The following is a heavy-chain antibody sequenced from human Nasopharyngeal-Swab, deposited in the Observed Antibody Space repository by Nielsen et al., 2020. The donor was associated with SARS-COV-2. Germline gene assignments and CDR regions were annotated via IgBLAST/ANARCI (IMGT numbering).Heavy chain of an antibody. J-gene: IGHJ5*02. Sequence: GESLKISCAASGFTFSDYSMNWIRQAPGKGPEWVAYISGSGDTTYYADSVQGRFTISRDNAKNSLYLQMNSLRGKDTALYYCARGSDTPDPWGQGTLVTVSS. CDR1: GFTFSDYS. CDR3: ARGSDTPDP. V-gene: IGHV3-48*04. CDR2: ISGSGDTT.